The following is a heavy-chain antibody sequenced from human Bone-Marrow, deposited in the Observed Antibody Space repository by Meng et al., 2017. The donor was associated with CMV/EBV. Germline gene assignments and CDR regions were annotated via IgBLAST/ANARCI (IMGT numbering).Heavy chain of an antibody. Sequence: GESLKISCAASGVTFSSYSMNWVHQAPGKGLEWVSSISSSSSYIYYADSVKGRFTISRDNAKNSLYLQMNSLRAEDTAVYYCARDFDPLGMDVWGQGTTVTVSS. CDR1: GVTFSSYS. J-gene: IGHJ6*02. CDR3: ARDFDPLGMDV. V-gene: IGHV3-21*01. CDR2: ISSSSSYI.